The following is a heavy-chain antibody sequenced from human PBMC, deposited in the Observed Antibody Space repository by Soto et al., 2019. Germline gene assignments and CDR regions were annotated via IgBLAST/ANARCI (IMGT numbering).Heavy chain of an antibody. CDR1: GAPITWGDYS. J-gene: IGHJ5*02. CDR3: ARGSRRWSTTPSERLNWLDP. Sequence: PSETLSLTCAISGAPITWGDYSWNWIRQPPGKGLEWIGYIFHGGSTYYNPSLKSRVTISLDTSKNRFSLKLTSVTAADTAVYYCARGSRRWSTTPSERLNWLDPWGQGTLVTVSS. CDR2: IFHGGST. D-gene: IGHD1-1*01. V-gene: IGHV4-30-2*01.